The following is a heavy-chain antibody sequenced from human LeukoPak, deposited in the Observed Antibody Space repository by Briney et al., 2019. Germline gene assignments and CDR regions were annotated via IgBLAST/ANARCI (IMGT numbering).Heavy chain of an antibody. CDR3: AKDLVLADYVWGSYRSGPWYFDY. CDR1: GFTFSSYG. CDR2: IRYDRSNK. D-gene: IGHD3-16*02. J-gene: IGHJ4*02. V-gene: IGHV3-30*02. Sequence: GGSLRLSCAASGFTFSSYGMHWVRQAPGKGLEWVAFIRYDRSNKYYADSVKGRFTISRDNSKNTLYLQMNSLRAEDTAVYYCAKDLVLADYVWGSYRSGPWYFDYWGQGTLVTVSS.